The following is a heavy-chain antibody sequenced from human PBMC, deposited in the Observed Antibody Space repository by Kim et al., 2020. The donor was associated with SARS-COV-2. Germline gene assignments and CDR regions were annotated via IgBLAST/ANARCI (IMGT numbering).Heavy chain of an antibody. CDR3: ARLFVPDDFWCGYYGGFDP. V-gene: IGHV5-10-1*01. CDR1: GYSFTSYW. J-gene: IGHJ5*02. CDR2: IDPSDSYT. D-gene: IGHD3-3*01. Sequence: GESLQISCKGSGYSFTSYWISWVRQMPGKGLEWVGRIDPSDSYTNYSPSFQGHVTISADKSISTAYLQWSSLKASDTAMYYCARLFVPDDFWCGYYGGFDPWGQGTLVTVSS.